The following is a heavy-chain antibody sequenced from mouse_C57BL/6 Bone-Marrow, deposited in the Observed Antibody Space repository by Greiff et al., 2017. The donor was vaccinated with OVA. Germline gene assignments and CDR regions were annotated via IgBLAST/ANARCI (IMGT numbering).Heavy chain of an antibody. CDR3: ARKDNLYGKEDWYFDV. CDR1: GYTFTSYW. J-gene: IGHJ1*03. Sequence: QVQLKESGAELVMPGASVKLSCKASGYTFTSYWMHWVKQRPGQGLEWIGEIDPSDSYTNYNQKFKGKSTLTVDKSSSTAYMQLSSLTSEDSAVYYCARKDNLYGKEDWYFDVWGTGTTVTVSS. D-gene: IGHD2-1*01. V-gene: IGHV1-69*01. CDR2: IDPSDSYT.